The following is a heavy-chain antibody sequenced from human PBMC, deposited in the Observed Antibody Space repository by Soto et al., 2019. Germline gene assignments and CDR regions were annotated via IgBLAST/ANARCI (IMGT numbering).Heavy chain of an antibody. CDR3: ASDWFYMDV. Sequence: GGSLRLSCAASGFTFSLDPMNWVRQAPGKGLEWISYTSADSGTIYYADSVKGRFSISRDNAKNSLYLQMNSLRVEDTAVYYCASDWFYMDVWGKGTSVTVSS. D-gene: IGHD3-9*01. V-gene: IGHV3-48*01. CDR2: TSADSGTI. CDR1: GFTFSLDP. J-gene: IGHJ6*03.